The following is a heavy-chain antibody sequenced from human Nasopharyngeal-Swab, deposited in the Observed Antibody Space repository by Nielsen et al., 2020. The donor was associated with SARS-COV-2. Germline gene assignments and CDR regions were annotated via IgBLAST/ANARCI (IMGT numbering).Heavy chain of an antibody. CDR3: ARGKGSNWNLGQNYYALDV. J-gene: IGHJ6*02. V-gene: IGHV3-21*06. Sequence: GESLKISCAASGFTFSRYNMKWVRQAPGKGLEWVSSISSSSTSIYYADSVKGRFTISRDNAKNSLYLYLSSLRAEDTAVYYCARGKGSNWNLGQNYYALDVWDQGTTVTVSS. CDR2: ISSSSTSI. CDR1: GFTFSRYN. D-gene: IGHD1-20*01.